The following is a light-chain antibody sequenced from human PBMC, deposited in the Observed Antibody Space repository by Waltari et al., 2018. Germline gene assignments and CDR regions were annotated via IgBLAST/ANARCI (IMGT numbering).Light chain of an antibody. CDR3: QQYATSPEA. V-gene: IGKV3-20*01. Sequence: EIVLTQSPGTLSLSPGERATLSCRASQSVNNNYLAWYQQKPDQAPRLLIYGASTRATGIPDRFRGSGSGTDFTLTVSRLGPEDFAAYYCQQYATSPEAFGGGTKVDIK. CDR1: QSVNNNY. CDR2: GAS. J-gene: IGKJ4*01.